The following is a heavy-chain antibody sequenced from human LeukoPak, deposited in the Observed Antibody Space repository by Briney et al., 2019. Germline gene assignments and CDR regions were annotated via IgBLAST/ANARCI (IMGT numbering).Heavy chain of an antibody. J-gene: IGHJ6*03. V-gene: IGHV3-21*01. CDR1: GFTFSIYS. D-gene: IGHD2-2*01. CDR3: ARVPAGAEAHTLHYHYMDV. Sequence: GGSLRLSCAASGFTFSIYSMSWVRQAPGKGLEWVSSISSTSIYTYYADSVRGRFTISRDNAEKSLYLQINSLGVEDTAVYSCARVPAGAEAHTLHYHYMDVWGKGTTVTVSS. CDR2: ISSTSIYT.